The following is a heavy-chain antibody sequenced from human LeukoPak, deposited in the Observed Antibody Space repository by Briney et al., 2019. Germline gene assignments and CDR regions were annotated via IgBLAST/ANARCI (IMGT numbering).Heavy chain of an antibody. D-gene: IGHD2-15*01. CDR3: ARDLPGYSDY. V-gene: IGHV1-69*04. CDR1: GGTFSSYA. J-gene: IGHJ4*02. CDR2: IIPILGIA. Sequence: GASVKVSCKASGGTFSSYAISWVRQAPGQGLEWMGRIIPILGIANYAQKFQGRVTNTADKSTSTAYMELSSLRSEDTAVYYCARDLPGYSDYWGQGTLVTVSS.